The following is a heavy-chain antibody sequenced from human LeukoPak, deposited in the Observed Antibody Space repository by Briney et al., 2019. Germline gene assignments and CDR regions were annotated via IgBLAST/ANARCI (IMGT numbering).Heavy chain of an antibody. J-gene: IGHJ4*02. CDR3: ARDFDILTGYLY. Sequence: GGSLRLSCAASGFTFSSYWMSWVRQAPGKGLEWVSSISSSSYIYYADSVKGRFTISRDNAKNSLYLQMNSLRAEDTAVYYCARDFDILTGYLYWGQGTLVTVSS. D-gene: IGHD3-9*01. CDR1: GFTFSSYW. CDR2: ISSSSYI. V-gene: IGHV3-21*01.